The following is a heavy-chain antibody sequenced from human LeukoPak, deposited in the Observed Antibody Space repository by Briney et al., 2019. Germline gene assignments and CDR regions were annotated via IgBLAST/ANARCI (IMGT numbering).Heavy chain of an antibody. Sequence: GGSLRLSCAASAFNFRFYAMSWVRQAPGKGLEWVSAICGSDGSTYYADSVKGRFTISRDNSKNTLYLQMNSLRADDTALYYCAKGRGGSCYSGIDYWGQGTLVTVSS. D-gene: IGHD2-15*01. CDR2: ICGSDGST. V-gene: IGHV3-23*01. J-gene: IGHJ4*02. CDR1: AFNFRFYA. CDR3: AKGRGGSCYSGIDY.